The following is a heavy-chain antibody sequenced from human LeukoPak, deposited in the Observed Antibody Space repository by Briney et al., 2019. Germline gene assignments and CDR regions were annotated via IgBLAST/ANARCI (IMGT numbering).Heavy chain of an antibody. CDR1: GFTFSSYS. D-gene: IGHD1-26*01. V-gene: IGHV3-74*01. CDR3: ARAQVGSPTDY. CDR2: ISGDETTT. Sequence: GGSPRLSCAASGFTFSSYSMNWVRQAPGKGLVWVSRISGDETTTTYADSVMGRFTISRDNAKNTLYLQMDSLRAEDTAVYYCARAQVGSPTDYWGQGTLVTVSS. J-gene: IGHJ4*02.